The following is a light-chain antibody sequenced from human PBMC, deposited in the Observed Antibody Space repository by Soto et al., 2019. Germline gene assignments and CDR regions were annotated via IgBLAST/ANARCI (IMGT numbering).Light chain of an antibody. CDR2: EVN. CDR3: TSWTTNNIPYV. Sequence: QSALTQPASVSGSPGQSITISCTGTSSDIGGYNYVSWYQQHPGKAPKLLIYEVNNRPSGVSDRFSGSKSGSTASLTISGLQANDEADYDCTSWTTNNIPYVFGTGTKLTVL. V-gene: IGLV2-14*01. CDR1: SSDIGGYNY. J-gene: IGLJ1*01.